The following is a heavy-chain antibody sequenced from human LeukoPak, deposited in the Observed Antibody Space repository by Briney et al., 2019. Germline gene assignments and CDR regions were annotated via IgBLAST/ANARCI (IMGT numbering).Heavy chain of an antibody. CDR2: ISSSGSTI. Sequence: GGSLRLSCAASGFTFSSYEMNWVRQAPGKGLEWVSYISSSGSTIYYADSVKGRFTISRDNAKNSLYLQMNSLRAEDTAVYYCARGGGSGWYGGFVDYWGQGTLVTVSS. J-gene: IGHJ4*02. D-gene: IGHD6-19*01. CDR1: GFTFSSYE. V-gene: IGHV3-48*03. CDR3: ARGGGSGWYGGFVDY.